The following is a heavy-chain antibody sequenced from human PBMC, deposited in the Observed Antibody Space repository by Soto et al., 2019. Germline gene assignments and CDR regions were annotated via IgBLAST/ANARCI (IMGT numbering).Heavy chain of an antibody. CDR2: IYPGDSDT. Sequence: GESLKISCKGSGYSFTSYWIGWVRQMPGKGLEWMGIIYPGDSDTRYSPSFQGQVTISADKSISTAYLQWSSLKASDTAMYYCARRARYYYDSSGYYWGAFDIWGQGKMVTVSS. D-gene: IGHD3-22*01. CDR1: GYSFTSYW. J-gene: IGHJ3*02. CDR3: ARRARYYYDSSGYYWGAFDI. V-gene: IGHV5-51*01.